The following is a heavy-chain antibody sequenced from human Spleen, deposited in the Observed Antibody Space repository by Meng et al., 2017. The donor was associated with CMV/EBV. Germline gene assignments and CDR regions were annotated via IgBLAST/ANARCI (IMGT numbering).Heavy chain of an antibody. CDR1: GFTFNTYA. CDR2: ITGSGDST. CDR3: AKDYSSPRRYYGMDV. D-gene: IGHD6-13*01. J-gene: IGHJ6*02. Sequence: GGSLRLSCAASGFTFNTYAMCWVRQAPGKGLEWVSAITGSGDSTYYADSVKGRFTISRNNSKNTLYLQMNSLRAEDTTLYYCAKDYSSPRRYYGMDVCGQGTTVTVSS. V-gene: IGHV3-23*01.